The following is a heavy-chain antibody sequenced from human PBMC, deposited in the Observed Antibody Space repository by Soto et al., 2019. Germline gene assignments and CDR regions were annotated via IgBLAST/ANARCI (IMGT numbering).Heavy chain of an antibody. CDR1: GGSISSSSYY. V-gene: IGHV4-39*01. CDR3: ARPYSNYNYYMDV. J-gene: IGHJ6*03. Sequence: SKTLSLTCTVSGGSISSSSYYWGWIRQPPGKGLEWIGSIYYSGSTYYNPSLKSRVTISVDTSKNQFSLKLSSVTAADTAVYYCARPYSNYNYYMDVWGKGTTVTVSS. CDR2: IYYSGST. D-gene: IGHD4-4*01.